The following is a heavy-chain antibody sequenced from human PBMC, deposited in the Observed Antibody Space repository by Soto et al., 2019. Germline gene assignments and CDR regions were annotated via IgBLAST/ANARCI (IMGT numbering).Heavy chain of an antibody. J-gene: IGHJ4*02. D-gene: IGHD3-22*01. Sequence: SETLSLTCTVSGDSISTFYWGWSRQSPGKELEWIGYVYYTGSTNYNPSLKSRVTISVDRSKNQFSPKLTSANAADTAVYYCARGRTVRNYADDSSDYFYFFDYWGQGTQVTAPQ. CDR2: VYYTGST. V-gene: IGHV4-59*01. CDR3: ARGRTVRNYADDSSDYFYFFDY. CDR1: GDSISTFY.